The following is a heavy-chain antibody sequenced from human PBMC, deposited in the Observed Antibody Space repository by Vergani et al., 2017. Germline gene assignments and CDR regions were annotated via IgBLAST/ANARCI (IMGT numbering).Heavy chain of an antibody. CDR3: ARGRDSSSWEPLGWFDP. CDR2: ISSSSSTI. J-gene: IGHJ5*02. V-gene: IGHV3-48*01. Sequence: EVQLVESGGGLVQPGGSLRLSCAASGFTFSSYSMNWVCQAPGKGLEWVSYISSSSSTIYYADSVKGRFTISRDNAKNSLYLQMNSLRAEDTAVYYCARGRDSSSWEPLGWFDPWGERTLVTVPS. CDR1: GFTFSSYS. D-gene: IGHD6-13*01.